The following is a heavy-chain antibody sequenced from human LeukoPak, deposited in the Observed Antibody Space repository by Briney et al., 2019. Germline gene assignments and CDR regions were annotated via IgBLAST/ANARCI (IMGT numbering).Heavy chain of an antibody. CDR2: ISYDGSNK. J-gene: IGHJ3*02. CDR3: ANGDYYDSSGYSTLDI. V-gene: IGHV3-30*18. CDR1: GFTFSSYG. D-gene: IGHD3-22*01. Sequence: GRSLRLSCAASGFTFSSYGMHWVRQAPGKGLEWVAVISYDGSNKYYADSVKGRFTISRDNSKNTLYLQMNSLRAEDTAVYYCANGDYYDSSGYSTLDIWGQGTMVTVSS.